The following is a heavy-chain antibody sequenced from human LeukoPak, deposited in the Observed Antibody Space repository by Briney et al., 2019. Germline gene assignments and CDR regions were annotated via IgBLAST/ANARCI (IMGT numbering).Heavy chain of an antibody. CDR2: IKEDGSEK. CDR3: ARDKGISDIGGSKFDR. D-gene: IGHD4-23*01. Sequence: PGGSLRLSCAASGFTFSSYSMNWVRQAPGKGLEWVAQIKEDGSEKYYVDSVRGRFTISRDNARNSLSLQMDSLGAEDTALYYCARDKGISDIGGSKFDRWGQGTLVTVSS. J-gene: IGHJ5*02. CDR1: GFTFSSYS. V-gene: IGHV3-7*03.